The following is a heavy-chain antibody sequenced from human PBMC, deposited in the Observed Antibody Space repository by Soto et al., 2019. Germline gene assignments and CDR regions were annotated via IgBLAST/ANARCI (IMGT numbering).Heavy chain of an antibody. CDR3: ARRSSSWYFDY. Sequence: AESLRLSCAASGFTFSSYAMNWVRQAPGKGLEWVSVISGSDGSTYYADSVKGRFTISRDNSKNTLNLQMNSLRAEDTAVYYCARRSSSWYFDYWGQGT. CDR1: GFTFSSYA. D-gene: IGHD6-13*01. V-gene: IGHV3-23*01. CDR2: ISGSDGST. J-gene: IGHJ4*02.